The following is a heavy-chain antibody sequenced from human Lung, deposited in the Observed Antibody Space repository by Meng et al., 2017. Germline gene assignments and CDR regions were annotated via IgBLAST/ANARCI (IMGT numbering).Heavy chain of an antibody. CDR2: INAGNGYT. CDR1: GYIFTSYA. J-gene: IGHJ5*02. V-gene: IGHV1-3*01. CDR3: ARSPNYSGSGSYYKGWFDP. Sequence: QVQLVQSGAAVKKPGASVKISCKASGYIFTSYAIHWVRQAPGQRLEWMGWINAGNGYTKYSQKFQGGVTITRDTSASTAYMELSNPTSEDTAMYYCARSPNYSGSGSYYKGWFDPWGQGTLVTVSS. D-gene: IGHD3-10*01.